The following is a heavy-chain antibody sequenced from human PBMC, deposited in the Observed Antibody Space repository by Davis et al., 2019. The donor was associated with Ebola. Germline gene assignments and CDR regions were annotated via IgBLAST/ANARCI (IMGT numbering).Heavy chain of an antibody. D-gene: IGHD1-1*01. CDR2: ISSNGDKT. J-gene: IGHJ4*02. Sequence: PGGSLRLSCAVSGLTFSDYDMSWVRQAPGKGLDWVSRISSNGDKTYYADLVRGRFTISRDNSRNTLYLQMNSLRVEDTAVYYCGGAWNWGQGTLVIVSS. CDR1: GLTFSDYD. CDR3: GGAWN. V-gene: IGHV3-23*01.